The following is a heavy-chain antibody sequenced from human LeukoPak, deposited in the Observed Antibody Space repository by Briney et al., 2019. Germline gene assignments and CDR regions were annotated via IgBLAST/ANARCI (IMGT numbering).Heavy chain of an antibody. J-gene: IGHJ6*04. CDR3: ARDRYGDCLPLYYYGMDV. CDR2: ISAYNGNT. D-gene: IGHD4-17*01. CDR1: GYTFTSYG. V-gene: IGHV1-18*04. Sequence: ASVKVSCKASGYTFTSYGISWVRQAPGQGLEWMGWISAYNGNTNYAQKLQGRVTMTTDTSTSTAYMELRSLRSDDTAVYYCARDRYGDCLPLYYYGMDVWGKGTTVTVSS.